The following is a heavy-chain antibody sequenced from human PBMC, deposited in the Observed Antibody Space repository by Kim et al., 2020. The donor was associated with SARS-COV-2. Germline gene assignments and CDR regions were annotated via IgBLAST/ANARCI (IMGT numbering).Heavy chain of an antibody. CDR3: ASLKVDTAMNWFDP. CDR2: ISSSSSTI. CDR1: GFTFSSYS. J-gene: IGHJ5*02. V-gene: IGHV3-48*04. D-gene: IGHD5-18*01. Sequence: GGSLRLSCAASGFTFSSYSMNWVRQAPGKGLEWVSYISSSSSTIYYADSVKGRFTISRDNAKNSLYLQMNSLRAEDTAVYYCASLKVDTAMNWFDPWGQGTLVTVSS.